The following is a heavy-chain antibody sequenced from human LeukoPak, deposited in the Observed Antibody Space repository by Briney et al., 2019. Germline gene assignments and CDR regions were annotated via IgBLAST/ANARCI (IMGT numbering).Heavy chain of an antibody. CDR2: IYYSGST. CDR1: GGSISGSSYY. V-gene: IGHV4-39*01. Sequence: SETLSLTCTVSGGSISGSSYYWGWIRQPPGKGLEWIGSIYYSGSTYYNPPLKSRVTISVDTSKNQFSLKLSSVTAAVTAVYYCARGYGQFDYWGQGTLVTVSS. CDR3: ARGYGQFDY. J-gene: IGHJ4*02. D-gene: IGHD4-17*01.